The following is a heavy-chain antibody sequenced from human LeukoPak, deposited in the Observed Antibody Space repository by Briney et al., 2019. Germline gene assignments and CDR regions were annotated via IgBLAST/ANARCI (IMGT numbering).Heavy chain of an antibody. J-gene: IGHJ4*02. Sequence: GRSLRLSCAASGFTFSTYAMHWVRQAPGKGLEWVAVISYDGSNKYYADSVKGRFTISRDNSKNTLYLQMNSLRAEDTAVYYCARVGTVVHFDYWGQGTLVTVSS. V-gene: IGHV3-30-3*01. CDR2: ISYDGSNK. CDR1: GFTFSTYA. CDR3: ARVGTVVHFDY. D-gene: IGHD4-23*01.